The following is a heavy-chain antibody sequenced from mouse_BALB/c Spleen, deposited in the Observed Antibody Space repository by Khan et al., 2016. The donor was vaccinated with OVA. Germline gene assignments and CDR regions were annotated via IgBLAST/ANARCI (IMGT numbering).Heavy chain of an antibody. V-gene: IGHV1S136*01. CDR2: INPYNGGT. CDR3: ARVNWQSDYFDY. D-gene: IGHD4-1*01. CDR1: GYIFTNYV. Sequence: VQLQQSGPELVKPGASVKMSCKASGYIFTNYVLHWVKQKPGQGLEWIGYINPYNGGTKYNEKFKGKATLASDKSSITAYMERRSLTSEDSAVYFCARVNWQSDYFDYWGQGTTLTLSS. J-gene: IGHJ2*01.